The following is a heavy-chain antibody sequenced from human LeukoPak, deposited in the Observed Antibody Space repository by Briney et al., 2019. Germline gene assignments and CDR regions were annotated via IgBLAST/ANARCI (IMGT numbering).Heavy chain of an antibody. J-gene: IGHJ5*02. CDR2: IYSGGST. CDR3: ARGPRGFEP. V-gene: IGHV3-53*01. Sequence: PGGSLRLSCAASGFIVSRNDMSWVRQAPGKGLEWVSVIYSGGSTSYADSVKGRFTISRDNPKNTLYLQINSLRAEDTAMYYCARGPRGFEPSGQRNLGTVSS. CDR1: GFIVSRND.